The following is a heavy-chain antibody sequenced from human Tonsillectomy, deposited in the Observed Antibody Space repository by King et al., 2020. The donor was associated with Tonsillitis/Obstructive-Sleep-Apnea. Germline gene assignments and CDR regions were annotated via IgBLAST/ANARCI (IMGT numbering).Heavy chain of an antibody. D-gene: IGHD2-2*01. CDR3: AQQKNIVVVPAATDAFDI. V-gene: IGHV2-5*02. J-gene: IGHJ3*02. CDR1: GFSLSTSGVG. CDR2: IYWDDDK. Sequence: ITLKESGPTLVKPTQTLTLTCTFSGFSLSTSGVGVGWIRQPPGKALEWLALIYWDDDKRYSPSLKSRLTITKDTSKNQVVLTMTNMDPVDTATYYCAQQKNIVVVPAATDAFDIWGQGTMVTVSS.